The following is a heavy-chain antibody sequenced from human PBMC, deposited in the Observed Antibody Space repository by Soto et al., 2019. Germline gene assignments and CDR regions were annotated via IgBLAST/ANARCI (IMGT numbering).Heavy chain of an antibody. J-gene: IGHJ4*02. V-gene: IGHV3-15*07. D-gene: IGHD5-12*01. CDR3: TTERGGSPNY. CDR1: GFTFNNAW. Sequence: EVQLVESGGDLVKPGESLRLSCAASGFTFNNAWMNWVRQAPGKGLEWVGRIKSVTDGGTAEYTAPVKVRFPISRDDSKNTLYLQMNSLKTEDTAVYYCTTERGGSPNYWGQGTLVTVSS. CDR2: IKSVTDGGTA.